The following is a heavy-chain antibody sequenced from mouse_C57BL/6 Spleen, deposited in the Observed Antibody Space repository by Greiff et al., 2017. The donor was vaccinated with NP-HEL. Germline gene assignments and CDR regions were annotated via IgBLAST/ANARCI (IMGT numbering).Heavy chain of an antibody. CDR2: ISSGSSTI. D-gene: IGHD2-4*01. CDR1: GFTFSDYG. J-gene: IGHJ3*01. Sequence: EVKLVESGGGLVKPGGSLKLSCAASGFTFSDYGMHWVRQAPEKGLEWVAYISSGSSTIYYADTVKGRFTISRDNAKNTLFLQMTSLRSEDTAMYYCARGDYDEPWFAYWGQGTLVTVSA. CDR3: ARGDYDEPWFAY. V-gene: IGHV5-17*01.